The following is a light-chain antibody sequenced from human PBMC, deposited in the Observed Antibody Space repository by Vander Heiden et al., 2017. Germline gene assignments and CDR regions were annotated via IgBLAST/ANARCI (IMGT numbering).Light chain of an antibody. CDR3: RQSIHRTGT. V-gene: IGKV2-30*01. CDR1: QSLVYTDGNTY. CDR2: KVA. Sequence: DDVRTQSPPSLPVTLGQTASIPCRSSQSLVYTDGNTYVSWFQQRQGQSPRRLILKVANRNSGVPDRVSGSESVTDFTLKISRVEAEDGGFYYCRQSIHRTGTFGQGTKVEIK. J-gene: IGKJ1*01.